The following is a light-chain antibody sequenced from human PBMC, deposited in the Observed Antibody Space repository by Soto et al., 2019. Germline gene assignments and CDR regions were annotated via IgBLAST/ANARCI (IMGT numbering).Light chain of an antibody. Sequence: EIVMTQSPVTLSVSPGERATLSCRASQSVNSNLGWYQQKPGQAPRLLIYDASTTAAGIPARFSGSVSGTAFTLTISNLQSEDFALYYCQQDYNWPRTFGQGTKVEIK. V-gene: IGKV3-15*01. J-gene: IGKJ1*01. CDR3: QQDYNWPRT. CDR1: QSVNSN. CDR2: DAS.